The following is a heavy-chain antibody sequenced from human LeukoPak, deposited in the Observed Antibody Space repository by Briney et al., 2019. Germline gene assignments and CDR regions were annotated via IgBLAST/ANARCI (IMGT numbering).Heavy chain of an antibody. CDR3: AELSITMIGGV. Sequence: GGSLRLSCAASGFTFSTHWMSWFRQAPGKGLEWLGNIKEDGSEKYYLDSVRGRFTISRDNAKNSLYLQMNSLRAEDTAVYYCAELSITMIGGVWGKGTTVTISS. V-gene: IGHV3-7*01. CDR2: IKEDGSEK. CDR1: GFTFSTHW. J-gene: IGHJ6*04. D-gene: IGHD3-10*02.